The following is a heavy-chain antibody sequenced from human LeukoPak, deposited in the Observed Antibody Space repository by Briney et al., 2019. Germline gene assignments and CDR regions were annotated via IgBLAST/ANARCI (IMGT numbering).Heavy chain of an antibody. Sequence: SETLSLTCTVSGGSISSYYWSWIRQPPGKGLEWIGYIYYSGSTNYNPSLKSRVSISVDTSKNQFSLKLSSVTAADTAVYYCAREGSDGGKWRRAFDIWGQGTMGTVSS. J-gene: IGHJ3*02. CDR2: IYYSGST. D-gene: IGHD4-23*01. CDR1: GGSISSYY. V-gene: IGHV4-59*01. CDR3: AREGSDGGKWRRAFDI.